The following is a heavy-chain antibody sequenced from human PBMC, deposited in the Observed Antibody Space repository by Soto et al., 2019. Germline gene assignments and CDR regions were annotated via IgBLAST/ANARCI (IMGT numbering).Heavy chain of an antibody. CDR1: GFTFSSYG. Sequence: GGSLRLSCAASGFTFSSYGMHWVRQAPGKGLEWVAVISYDGSNKYYADSVKGRFTISRDNSKNTLYLQMNSLRAEDTAVYYCAKDSITGTTDYYYYYMDVWGKGTTVTVSS. CDR2: ISYDGSNK. D-gene: IGHD1-7*01. V-gene: IGHV3-30*18. CDR3: AKDSITGTTDYYYYYMDV. J-gene: IGHJ6*03.